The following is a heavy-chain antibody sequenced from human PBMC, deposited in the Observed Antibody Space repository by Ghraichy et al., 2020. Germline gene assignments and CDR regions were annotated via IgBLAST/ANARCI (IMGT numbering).Heavy chain of an antibody. CDR3: ARVRVVRRSKDGMDV. CDR2: IKGDGTEN. V-gene: IGHV3-7*01. D-gene: IGHD2-15*01. CDR1: GFTFSDYW. J-gene: IGHJ6*02. Sequence: GGSLRLSCAASGFTFSDYWMTWVRQPPGKGLEWVAKIKGDGTENYYVDSVKGRFTISRDNAKNSLYLQMNSLRAEDTAVYYCARVRVVRRSKDGMDVWGQGTTVTVSS.